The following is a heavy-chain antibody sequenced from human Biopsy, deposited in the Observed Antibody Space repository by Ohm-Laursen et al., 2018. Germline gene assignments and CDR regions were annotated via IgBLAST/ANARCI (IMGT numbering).Heavy chain of an antibody. CDR2: IYHDGNT. CDR1: GASVSSSDYY. V-gene: IGHV4-61*05. Sequence: SETLSLTCSVSGASVSSSDYYWGWVRQPPGKGLEWIGYIYHDGNTSDNPSLKSRLTMSRDTSKNQFSLKLTSVTAADTAVYYCARRGSGGRSFDHWGQGTLVTVSS. D-gene: IGHD2-15*01. J-gene: IGHJ4*02. CDR3: ARRGSGGRSFDH.